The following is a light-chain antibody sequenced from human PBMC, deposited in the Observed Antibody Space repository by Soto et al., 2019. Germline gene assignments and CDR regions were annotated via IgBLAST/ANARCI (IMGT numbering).Light chain of an antibody. CDR3: QQYGSSPALT. J-gene: IGKJ4*01. CDR1: QSVSSN. Sequence: EIVMTHSPATLSVSPGEIATLSCRASQSVSSNLAWYQQKPGQAPRLLIYGASTRATGIPARFSGSGSGTDFTLTISRLEPEDSAVYYCQQYGSSPALTFGGWTKVDIK. CDR2: GAS. V-gene: IGKV3-15*01.